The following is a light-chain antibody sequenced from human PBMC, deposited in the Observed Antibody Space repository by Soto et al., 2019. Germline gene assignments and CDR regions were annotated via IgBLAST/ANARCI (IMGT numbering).Light chain of an antibody. CDR2: EVS. J-gene: IGLJ7*01. V-gene: IGLV2-23*02. CDR3: LSYGRSRAV. CDR1: SSDVGSHNL. Sequence: QSVLTQPASVSGSPGQSITISCTGTSSDVGSHNLVSWYQQHPGQAPKLMIYEVSKRPLGVSARFSASKSGNTASLTISGLQARDEAVYHCLSYGRSRAVFGAGTQLTVL.